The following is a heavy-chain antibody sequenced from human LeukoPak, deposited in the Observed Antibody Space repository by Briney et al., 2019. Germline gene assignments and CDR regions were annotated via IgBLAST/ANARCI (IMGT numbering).Heavy chain of an antibody. CDR3: ARASITIFGVVIDY. V-gene: IGHV1-18*01. CDR2: ISAYNGNT. J-gene: IGHJ4*02. Sequence: ASVKVSCKASGYTLRSYGITWVRQAPGQGLEWMGWISAYNGNTNYAQKLQGRVTMTTDTSTSTAYMELRSLRSDDTAVYYCARASITIFGVVIDYWGQGTLVTVSS. CDR1: GYTLRSYG. D-gene: IGHD3-3*01.